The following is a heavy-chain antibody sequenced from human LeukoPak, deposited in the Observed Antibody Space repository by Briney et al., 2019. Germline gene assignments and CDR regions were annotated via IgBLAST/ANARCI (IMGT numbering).Heavy chain of an antibody. D-gene: IGHD2-21*02. CDR1: GYTFTSYG. J-gene: IGHJ6*02. V-gene: IGHV1-69*04. Sequence: SVKVSCKASGYTFTSYGISWVRQAPGQGLEWMGRIIPIFGIADYAQKFQGRVTITADKSTSTAYMELSSLRSEDTAFYYCARFMVTKTYSYGMDVWGQGTSVTVSS. CDR3: ARFMVTKTYSYGMDV. CDR2: IIPIFGIA.